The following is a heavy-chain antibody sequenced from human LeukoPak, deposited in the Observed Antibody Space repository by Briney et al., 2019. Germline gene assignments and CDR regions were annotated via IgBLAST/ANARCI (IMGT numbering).Heavy chain of an antibody. CDR1: GFTFSSYA. CDR2: ISSDGSNK. J-gene: IGHJ3*02. CDR3: ARDSSIFDVRAFDI. V-gene: IGHV3-30-3*01. D-gene: IGHD3-9*01. Sequence: PGGSLRLSCAASGFTFSSYAMHWVRQAPGKGLDWLTVISSDGSNKYYADSVKGRFTISRDSSKTTLFLQMNSLRPEDTALYFCARDSSIFDVRAFDIWGRGTMVTVSS.